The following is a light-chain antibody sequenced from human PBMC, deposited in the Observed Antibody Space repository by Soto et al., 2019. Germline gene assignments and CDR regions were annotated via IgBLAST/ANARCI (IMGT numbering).Light chain of an antibody. CDR2: WAS. CDR1: QNLLYSSNNDDKNY. Sequence: DIVMTQSPDSLAVSLGERATINCKSSQNLLYSSNNDDKNYLAWYQQKPGQPPRLLIYWASTRESGVPDRFSGSGSGTDFTLTISSLQAEDVAVYYCQRYYSTPYTFGQGTKLEIK. J-gene: IGKJ2*01. CDR3: QRYYSTPYT. V-gene: IGKV4-1*01.